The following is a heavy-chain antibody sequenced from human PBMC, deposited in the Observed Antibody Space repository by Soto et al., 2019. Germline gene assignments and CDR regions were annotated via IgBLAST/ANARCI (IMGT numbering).Heavy chain of an antibody. CDR3: ARGLHSLFDY. Sequence: LRLSCAASGFTFSNYGMHWVRQAPGKGLEWVAVIWYDGNNKYYADSVKGRFTISRDNSNNTLYVQMTSLRAEDTAVYYCARGLHSLFDYWGQGTLVTVSS. V-gene: IGHV3-33*01. CDR2: IWYDGNNK. J-gene: IGHJ4*02. CDR1: GFTFSNYG. D-gene: IGHD2-21*01.